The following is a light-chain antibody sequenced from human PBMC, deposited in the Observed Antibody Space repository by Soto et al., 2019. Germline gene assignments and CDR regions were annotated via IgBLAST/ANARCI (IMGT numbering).Light chain of an antibody. V-gene: IGLV2-14*01. CDR2: DVS. J-gene: IGLJ2*01. Sequence: QSALTQPASVSGSPGQSITISCTGTSSDVGGYNYVSWYQQHPGKAPKLMIYDVSNRPSGVSNGFSGSKSGNTASLTISGLQAEDDDDYYCSSYTSSSTRVFGGGTKLTVL. CDR3: SSYTSSSTRV. CDR1: SSDVGGYNY.